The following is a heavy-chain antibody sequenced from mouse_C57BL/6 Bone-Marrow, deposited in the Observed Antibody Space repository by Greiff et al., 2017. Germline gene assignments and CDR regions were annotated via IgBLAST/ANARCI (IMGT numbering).Heavy chain of an antibody. V-gene: IGHV5-4*03. J-gene: IGHJ2*01. CDR3: AGFDY. CDR1: GFTFSSYA. CDR2: ISDGGSYT. Sequence: EVKLVESGGGLVKPVGSLKLSCAASGFTFSSYAMSWVRQTPEKRLEWVATISDGGSYTYYPDNVKGRFTISRDNAKNNLYLQMSHLKSEDTAMYYCAGFDYWGQGTTLTVSS.